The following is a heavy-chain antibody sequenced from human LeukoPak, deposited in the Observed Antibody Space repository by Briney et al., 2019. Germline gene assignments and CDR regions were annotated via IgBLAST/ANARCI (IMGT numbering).Heavy chain of an antibody. CDR3: ARVDTMVRGVPFLYYYGMDV. V-gene: IGHV4-59*01. J-gene: IGHJ6*02. D-gene: IGHD3-10*01. CDR2: SYYSGST. CDR1: GGSIGSYS. Sequence: SETLSLTCTVSGGSIGSYSWTWIRQPPGKTLEWIGYSYYSGSTKYNPSLKSRVTISVDTSKNQFSLKLSSVTAADTAVYYCARVDTMVRGVPFLYYYGMDVWGQGTTVTVSS.